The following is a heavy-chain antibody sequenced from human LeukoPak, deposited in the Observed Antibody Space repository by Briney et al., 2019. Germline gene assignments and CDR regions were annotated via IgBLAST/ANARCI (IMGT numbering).Heavy chain of an antibody. V-gene: IGHV1-2*02. CDR3: ARRAREYSHDAFDI. CDR1: GYTFTDYY. D-gene: IGHD5-18*01. J-gene: IGHJ3*02. Sequence: ASVKVSCKASGYTFTDYYMHWVRQAPGQGLEWMGWINPNSRGTDSARKFQGRFSITRDTSISTAYMELSRLRSDDTAVYYCARRAREYSHDAFDIWGQGTMVTVSS. CDR2: INPNSRGT.